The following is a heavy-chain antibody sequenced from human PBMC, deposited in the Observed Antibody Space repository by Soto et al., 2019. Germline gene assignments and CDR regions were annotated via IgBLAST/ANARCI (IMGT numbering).Heavy chain of an antibody. J-gene: IGHJ4*02. CDR2: ISGSGGST. Sequence: GGSLRLSCAASGFTFSSYAMSWVRQAPGKGLEWVSAISGSGGSTYYADSVKGRFTISRDNSKNTLYLQMNSLRAEDTAVYYCAKVKGTHYDILTGYLDYWGQGTLVTVSS. V-gene: IGHV3-23*01. CDR3: AKVKGTHYDILTGYLDY. CDR1: GFTFSSYA. D-gene: IGHD3-9*01.